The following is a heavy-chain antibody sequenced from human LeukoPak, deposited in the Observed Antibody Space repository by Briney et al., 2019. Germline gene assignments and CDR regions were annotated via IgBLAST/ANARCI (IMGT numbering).Heavy chain of an antibody. D-gene: IGHD3-22*01. CDR3: ARVPEAYYYDSSGNPSDWYFDL. V-gene: IGHV4-30-2*01. J-gene: IGHJ2*01. CDR2: IYHSGST. CDR1: GGSISSGGYY. Sequence: PSQTLSLTCTVSGGSISSGGYYWSWIRQPPGKGLEWIGYIYHSGSTYYNPSLKSRVTISVDTSKNQFSLKLSSVTAADTAVYYCARVPEAYYYDSSGNPSDWYFDLWGRGTLVTVSS.